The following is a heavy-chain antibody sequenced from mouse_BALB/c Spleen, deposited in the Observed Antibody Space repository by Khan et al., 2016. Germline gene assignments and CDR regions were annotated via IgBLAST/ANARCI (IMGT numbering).Heavy chain of an antibody. V-gene: IGHV14-3*02. Sequence: VQLQQSGAELVKPGASVKLSCTASGFNIKDTYMHWMIQRPEQGLEWIGRIDPATDNTKYDPKFQGKATITADTSSNTAYLQLSSLTSEDTAVYYCARSYYDSWFVYWGQGTLVTVSA. D-gene: IGHD2-4*01. J-gene: IGHJ3*01. CDR1: GFNIKDTY. CDR3: ARSYYDSWFVY. CDR2: IDPATDNT.